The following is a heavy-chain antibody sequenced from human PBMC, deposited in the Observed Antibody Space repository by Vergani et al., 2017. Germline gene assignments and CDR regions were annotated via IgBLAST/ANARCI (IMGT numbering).Heavy chain of an antibody. V-gene: IGHV4-61*02. CDR3: ASTSVALTADIPGP. Sequence: QLQESGPGLVKPSATLSLTCSVSGASISSGSYYWSLIRQPAGKGLEWIGHIYTSGSTNYNPSLKSRVTMSVDTSKNLFSLKLSSVTAADTAVYYCASTSVALTADIPGPWGQGSLFTVSS. CDR1: GASISSGSYY. D-gene: IGHD2-2*01. J-gene: IGHJ5*02. CDR2: IYTSGST.